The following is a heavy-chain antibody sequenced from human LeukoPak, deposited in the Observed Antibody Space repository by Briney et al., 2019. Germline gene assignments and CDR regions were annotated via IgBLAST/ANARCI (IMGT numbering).Heavy chain of an antibody. CDR3: VSRGDGGFDY. Sequence: ASVKASCKASGYTFTGYYVHWVRQAPGQGLEWLGRMNPNSGDTHYAQKFQGRVTMTRDTSISTAYMELNNLTFDDTAVYYCVSRGDGGFDYWGQGTLVTVPS. J-gene: IGHJ4*02. CDR2: MNPNSGDT. CDR1: GYTFTGYY. V-gene: IGHV1-2*06. D-gene: IGHD3-16*01.